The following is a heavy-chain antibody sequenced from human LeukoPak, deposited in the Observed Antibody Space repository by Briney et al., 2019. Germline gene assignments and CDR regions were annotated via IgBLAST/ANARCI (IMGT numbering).Heavy chain of an antibody. CDR1: GFTFSSYS. D-gene: IGHD6-13*01. J-gene: IGHJ4*02. CDR2: ISSSGSTI. CDR3: AKDRVVAAAILDY. Sequence: PGGSLRLSCAASGFTFSSYSMDWVRQAPGKGLEWGSYISSSGSTIYYADSVKGRFTISRDNAKNSLYLQMNSLRAEDTAVYYCAKDRVVAAAILDYWGQGTLVTVSS. V-gene: IGHV3-48*04.